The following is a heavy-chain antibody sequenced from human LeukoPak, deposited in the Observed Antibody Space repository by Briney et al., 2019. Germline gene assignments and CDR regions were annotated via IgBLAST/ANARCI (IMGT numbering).Heavy chain of an antibody. Sequence: ASVKVSCKASGYTFTSYYMHWVRQAPGQGLEWMGIINPSGGSTSNAQKFQGRVTMTRDMSTSTVYMELSSLRSEDTAVYYCARDGGGYQGTYYYYYYMDVWGKGTTVTVSS. V-gene: IGHV1-46*01. J-gene: IGHJ6*03. CDR1: GYTFTSYY. D-gene: IGHD3-22*01. CDR3: ARDGGGYQGTYYYYYYMDV. CDR2: INPSGGST.